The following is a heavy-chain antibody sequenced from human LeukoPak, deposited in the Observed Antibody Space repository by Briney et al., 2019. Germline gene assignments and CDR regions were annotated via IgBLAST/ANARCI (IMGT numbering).Heavy chain of an antibody. V-gene: IGHV4-34*01. Sequence: PSETLSLTCAVYGGSFSGYYWSWIRQPPGKGLEWIGEINHSGSTNYNPSLKSRVTISVDTSKNQFSLKLNSVTAADTAVYYCARLGYYYYGMDVWGQGTTVTVSS. CDR1: GGSFSGYY. CDR2: INHSGST. J-gene: IGHJ6*02. CDR3: ARLGYYYYGMDV. D-gene: IGHD3-16*01.